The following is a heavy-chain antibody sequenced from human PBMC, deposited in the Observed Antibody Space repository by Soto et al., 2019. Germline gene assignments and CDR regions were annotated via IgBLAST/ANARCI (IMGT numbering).Heavy chain of an antibody. J-gene: IGHJ4*02. CDR3: VGSGYSPFDY. V-gene: IGHV4-39*01. CDR1: GGSLSSSSYY. Sequence: SETLSLTCAVSGGSLSSSSYYWGWLRQPPGKGLEWIGSLYYSGSTYYNPSLKSRVTISVDTSKNQFSLKLSSVTAADTAVYYCVGSGYSPFDYWGQGTLVTVSS. CDR2: LYYSGST. D-gene: IGHD3-22*01.